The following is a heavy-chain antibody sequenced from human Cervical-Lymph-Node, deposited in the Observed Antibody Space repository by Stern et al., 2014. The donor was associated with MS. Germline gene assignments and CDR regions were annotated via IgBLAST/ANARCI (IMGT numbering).Heavy chain of an antibody. D-gene: IGHD1-1*01. J-gene: IGHJ4*02. V-gene: IGHV5-51*03. CDR2: IYPGDSET. Sequence: VQLVQSGAEVKKPGASLRISCEVSGYRFTNNWIGWVRQMPGKGLEWMGIIYPGDSETRYSPSFQGQFAILVDKSNTPAYLRWSSLKASDTAIYYCARRGNGYMGIDYWGQGTLVTVSS. CDR3: ARRGNGYMGIDY. CDR1: GYRFTNNW.